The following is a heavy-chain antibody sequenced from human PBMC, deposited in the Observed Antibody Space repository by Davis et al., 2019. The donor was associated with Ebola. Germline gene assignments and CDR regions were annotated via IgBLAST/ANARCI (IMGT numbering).Heavy chain of an antibody. V-gene: IGHV4-61*01. D-gene: IGHD1-7*01. CDR1: GASVSNPTYY. CDR2: VYYNGNT. CDR3: GRTNWNYMGLDS. J-gene: IGHJ5*01. Sequence: GSLRLSCTVSGASVSNPTYYWSWIRQSTGKGLEWIGYVYYNGNTNYSPSLKSRVSISIDTSKNQFSLMLNSVTAADTAVYYCGRTNWNYMGLDSWGQGTLVTVSS.